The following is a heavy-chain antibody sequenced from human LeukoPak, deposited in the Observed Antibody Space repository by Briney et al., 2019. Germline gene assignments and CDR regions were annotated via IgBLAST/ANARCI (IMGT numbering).Heavy chain of an antibody. D-gene: IGHD2-15*01. Sequence: SQTLSHTRALSGDSLSSKIPSGMCTRPSRSSGLECLGRPYLRARWYNDCAVSLKSRITINPDTSKIQFSLHLTSVTLEHTAVYYCARESGACSGVSCYWYLDLWGRGTLVTVSS. CDR3: ARESGACSGVSCYWYLDL. CDR2: PYLRARWYN. V-gene: IGHV6-1*01. CDR1: GDSLSSKIPS. J-gene: IGHJ2*01.